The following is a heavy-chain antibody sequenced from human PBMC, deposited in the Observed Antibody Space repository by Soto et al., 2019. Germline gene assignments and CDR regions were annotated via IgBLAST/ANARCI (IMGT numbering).Heavy chain of an antibody. D-gene: IGHD6-19*01. Sequence: GGSLRLSCAASGFTFSSYGMHWVRQAPGKGLEWVAVISYDGSNKYYADSVKGRFTISRDNSKNTLYLQMNSLRAEDTAVYYCAKENGSRSGWYGGYYGTDVWGQGTNVTVPS. J-gene: IGHJ6*02. CDR2: ISYDGSNK. V-gene: IGHV3-30*18. CDR1: GFTFSSYG. CDR3: AKENGSRSGWYGGYYGTDV.